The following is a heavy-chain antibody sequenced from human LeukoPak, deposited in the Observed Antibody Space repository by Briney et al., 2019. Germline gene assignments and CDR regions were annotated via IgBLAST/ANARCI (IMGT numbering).Heavy chain of an antibody. CDR2: ISYDGSNK. J-gene: IGHJ5*02. CDR3: ARGIRITIFGVVIGTNWFDP. V-gene: IGHV3-30*04. Sequence: GGSLRPSCAASGFTFSSYAMHWVRQAPGKGLEWVAVISYDGSNKYYADSVKGRFTISRDNSKNTLYLQMNSLRAEDTAVYYCARGIRITIFGVVIGTNWFDPWGQGTLVTVSS. CDR1: GFTFSSYA. D-gene: IGHD3-3*01.